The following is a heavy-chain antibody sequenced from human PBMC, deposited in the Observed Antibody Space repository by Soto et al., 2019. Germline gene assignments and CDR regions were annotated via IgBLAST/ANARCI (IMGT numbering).Heavy chain of an antibody. D-gene: IGHD2-15*01. CDR3: ARVGYCSGGSCYPTARYGMDV. CDR1: GFTFSDYY. J-gene: IGHJ6*02. Sequence: PGGSLRLSCAASGFTFSDYYMSWIRQAPGKGLEWVSYISSSGSTIYYADSVKGRFTISRDNAKNSLYLQMNSLRAEDTAVYYCARVGYCSGGSCYPTARYGMDVWGQGTTVTVS. CDR2: ISSSGSTI. V-gene: IGHV3-11*01.